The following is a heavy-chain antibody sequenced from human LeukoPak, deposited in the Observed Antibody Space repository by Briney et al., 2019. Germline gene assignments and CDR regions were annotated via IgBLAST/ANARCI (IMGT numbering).Heavy chain of an antibody. CDR1: GFTFRNYW. Sequence: GGSLRLSCAASGFTFRNYWMSWVRQAPGKGLEWVASIMKDGSAKYYVDSVKGRFSISRDNVKNSLFLEMNSLRGKDTGVYYCAALDTAMVTDVGYWGQGTLVTVSS. V-gene: IGHV3-7*01. CDR2: IMKDGSAK. J-gene: IGHJ4*02. D-gene: IGHD5-18*01. CDR3: AALDTAMVTDVGY.